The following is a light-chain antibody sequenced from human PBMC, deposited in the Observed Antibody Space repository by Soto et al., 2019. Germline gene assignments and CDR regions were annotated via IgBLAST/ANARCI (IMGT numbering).Light chain of an antibody. Sequence: EIVLTQSPATLSLSPGERATLSCRASQSVRSYLAWYQQKPGQAPRLLIYDASNRATGIPARFSGSGSGTDFTLTISRLEPEYFAVYYCQQRSNLITFGQGTRLEIK. J-gene: IGKJ5*01. CDR3: QQRSNLIT. CDR1: QSVRSY. CDR2: DAS. V-gene: IGKV3-11*01.